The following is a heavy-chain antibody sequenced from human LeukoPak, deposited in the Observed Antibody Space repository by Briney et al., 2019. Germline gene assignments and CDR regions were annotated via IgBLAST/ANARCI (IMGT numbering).Heavy chain of an antibody. D-gene: IGHD3-3*01. Sequence: SETLSLTCTVSGGSISSYYWSWIRQPPGKGLEWIGYIYYSGSTNYNPSLKSRVTISVDTSKNQFSLKLSSVTAADTAVYYCARGLDYDFWSGYYFDYWGQGTLVTVSS. CDR2: IYYSGST. J-gene: IGHJ4*02. V-gene: IGHV4-59*01. CDR1: GGSISSYY. CDR3: ARGLDYDFWSGYYFDY.